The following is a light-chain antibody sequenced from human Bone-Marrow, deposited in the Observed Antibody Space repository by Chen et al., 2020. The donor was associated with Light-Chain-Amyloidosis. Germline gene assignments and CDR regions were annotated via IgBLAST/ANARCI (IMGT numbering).Light chain of an antibody. CDR3: QSYQGSSQGV. J-gene: IGLJ3*02. CDR1: SGSIATNE. V-gene: IGLV6-57*01. CDR2: EDD. Sequence: NFMLPQPNSVSESPGQTARLSCTRRSGSIATNELQWYQQRPGSSPTTVIYEDDQRPSGVPDRFSGSIDRSSNSASLTISGLKTEDEADYYCQSYQGSSQGVFGGGTKLTVL.